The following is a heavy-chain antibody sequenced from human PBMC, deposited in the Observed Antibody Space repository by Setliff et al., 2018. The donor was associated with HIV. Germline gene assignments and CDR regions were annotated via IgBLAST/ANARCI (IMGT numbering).Heavy chain of an antibody. V-gene: IGHV3-30*01. CDR3: AKDKGGYNWNYFDY. D-gene: IGHD1-20*01. Sequence: LRLSCTASGFTFSDPVMHWVRQPPVKGLEWVAAISVDGSGKFYADSVKGRFTISRDNSRNTLYLQMDGLGAEDTAVYYCAKDKGGYNWNYFDYWGPGTQVTVSS. CDR1: GFTFSDPV. CDR2: ISVDGSGK. J-gene: IGHJ4*02.